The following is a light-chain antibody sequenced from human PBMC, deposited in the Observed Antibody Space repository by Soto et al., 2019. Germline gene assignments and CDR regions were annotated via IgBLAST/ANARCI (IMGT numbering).Light chain of an antibody. V-gene: IGLV2-14*01. Sequence: QSVLAQPASVSGSPGQTITISCTGTSSDVGGYNPVSWYQHRPGKAPKLIIYEVTHRPAGVSDRFSASKSGNTASLTISGLQAEDEADYYCNSFRVNRLYVFGTGTKLTVL. CDR1: SSDVGGYNP. CDR3: NSFRVNRLYV. J-gene: IGLJ1*01. CDR2: EVT.